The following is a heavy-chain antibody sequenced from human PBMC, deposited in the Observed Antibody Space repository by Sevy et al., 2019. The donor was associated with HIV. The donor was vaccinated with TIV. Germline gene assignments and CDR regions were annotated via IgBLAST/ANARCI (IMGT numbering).Heavy chain of an antibody. CDR1: GFTFSSYA. J-gene: IGHJ4*02. D-gene: IGHD2-2*01. Sequence: GGSLRLSCAASGFTFSSYAMSWVRQAPGKGLEWVSAISGSGGSTYYADSVKGRFTISRDNSKNTPYLQMNSLRAEDTAVYYCAKVNPPRYCSSTSCYAKEPYYFDYWGQGTPVTVSS. CDR3: AKVNPPRYCSSTSCYAKEPYYFDY. CDR2: ISGSGGST. V-gene: IGHV3-23*01.